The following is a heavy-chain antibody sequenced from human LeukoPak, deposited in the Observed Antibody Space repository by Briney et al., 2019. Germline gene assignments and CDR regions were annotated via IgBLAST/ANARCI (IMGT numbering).Heavy chain of an antibody. CDR1: GGSISSGDYY. V-gene: IGHV4-30-4*01. J-gene: IGHJ4*02. CDR2: IYYSGST. D-gene: IGHD2-2*01. CDR3: ARVDGVVPAALPFDY. Sequence: SETLSLTCTVSGGSISSGDYYWSWIRQPPGKGLEWIGYIYYSGSTYYNPSLKSRVTISVDTSKNQFSLKLSSVTAADTAVYYCARVDGVVPAALPFDYWGQGTLVTVSS.